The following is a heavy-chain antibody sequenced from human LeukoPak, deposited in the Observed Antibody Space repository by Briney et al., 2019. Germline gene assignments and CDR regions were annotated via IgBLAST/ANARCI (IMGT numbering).Heavy chain of an antibody. Sequence: ASVKVYCKASGYTFTSYAMHWERQAPGQRLEWMGWINAGNGNTKYSQKFQGRVTITRDTSASTAYMELSSLRSEDTAVYYCARDYGGYSSFFDYWGQGTLVTVSS. CDR3: ARDYGGYSSFFDY. J-gene: IGHJ4*02. D-gene: IGHD5-18*01. V-gene: IGHV1-3*01. CDR1: GYTFTSYA. CDR2: INAGNGNT.